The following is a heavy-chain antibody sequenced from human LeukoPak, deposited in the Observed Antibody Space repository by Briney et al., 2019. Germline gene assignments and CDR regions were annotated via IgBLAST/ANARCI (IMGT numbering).Heavy chain of an antibody. CDR2: ISSSGSTI. CDR1: GFTLSSSW. D-gene: IGHD2-15*01. V-gene: IGHV3-11*04. J-gene: IGHJ6*03. Sequence: GGSLRLSCTASGFTLSSSWMSWIRQAPGKGLEWVSYISSSGSTIYYADSVKGRFTISRDNAKNSLYLQMNSLRAEDTAVYYCARGTLYYYYMDVWGKGTTVTVSS. CDR3: ARGTLYYYYMDV.